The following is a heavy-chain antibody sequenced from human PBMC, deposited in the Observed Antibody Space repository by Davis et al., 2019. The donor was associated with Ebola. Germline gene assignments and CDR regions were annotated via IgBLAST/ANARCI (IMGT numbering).Heavy chain of an antibody. CDR1: GYTFTGYY. CDR2: INPKSGGT. V-gene: IGHV1-2*02. CDR3: ARGDIIVVPAAILHF. D-gene: IGHD2-2*02. J-gene: IGHJ4*02. Sequence: ASVKVSCKASGYTFTGYYIHWVRQAPGQGLEWMGWINPKSGGTNYAQKFQGRVTMTRGTSITTAYMEMSRLRSDDTAVYYCARGDIIVVPAAILHFWGQGTLVTVSS.